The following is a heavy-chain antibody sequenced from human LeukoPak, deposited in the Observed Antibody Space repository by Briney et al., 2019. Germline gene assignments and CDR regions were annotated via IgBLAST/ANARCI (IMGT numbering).Heavy chain of an antibody. D-gene: IGHD6-19*01. Sequence: GGSLSLSCAASGFTVSSNYMSWVRQAPGKGLGWVSVIYSGGSTYYADSVKGRFTISRDNSKNTLYLQMNSLRAEDTAVYYCAREIAVAGNGNFDYWGQGTLVTVSS. V-gene: IGHV3-66*01. CDR2: IYSGGST. CDR3: AREIAVAGNGNFDY. J-gene: IGHJ4*02. CDR1: GFTVSSNY.